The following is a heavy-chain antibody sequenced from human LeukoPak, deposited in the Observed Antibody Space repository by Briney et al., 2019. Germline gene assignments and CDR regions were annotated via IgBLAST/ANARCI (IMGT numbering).Heavy chain of an antibody. CDR1: GYTFTSFG. CDR2: ISAYSGNR. V-gene: IGHV1-18*01. Sequence: ASVKVSCKASGYTFTSFGISWVRQAPGQGLKWMGWISAYSGNRIYAQNLQGRVTMTTDTSTTTAYMELRSLRSDDTAVYYCARDRALGSGEFDWYFDLWGRGTLVTVSS. J-gene: IGHJ2*01. D-gene: IGHD3-10*01. CDR3: ARDRALGSGEFDWYFDL.